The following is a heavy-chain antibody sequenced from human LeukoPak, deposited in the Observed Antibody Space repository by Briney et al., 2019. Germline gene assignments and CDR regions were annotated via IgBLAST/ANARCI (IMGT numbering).Heavy chain of an antibody. J-gene: IGHJ4*02. CDR2: INPSGGST. D-gene: IGHD6-19*01. V-gene: IGHV1-46*01. CDR3: ARDGRRAVAGIPSGLRSDYFDY. CDR1: GYTFTSYY. Sequence: GASVKVSCKASGYTFTSYYMHWVRQAPGQGLEWMGIINPSGGSTSYAQKFQGRVTMTRDTSTSTVYMELNSLRSEDTAVYYCARDGRRAVAGIPSGLRSDYFDYWGQGTLVTVSS.